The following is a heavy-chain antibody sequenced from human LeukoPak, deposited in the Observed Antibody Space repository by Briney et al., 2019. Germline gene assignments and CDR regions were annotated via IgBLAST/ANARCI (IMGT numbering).Heavy chain of an antibody. J-gene: IGHJ6*03. CDR3: AKGGDTAMLDYYYYYMDV. V-gene: IGHV3-30*18. CDR2: ISYDGSNT. Sequence: PGGSLRLSCAASGFTFSYYDMHWVRQAPGKGLEWVALISYDGSNTYYADSVKGRFTISRDNSKNTLYLQMNSLRVEDTAVYYCAKGGDTAMLDYYYYYMDVWGKGTTVTVSS. D-gene: IGHD5-18*01. CDR1: GFTFSYYD.